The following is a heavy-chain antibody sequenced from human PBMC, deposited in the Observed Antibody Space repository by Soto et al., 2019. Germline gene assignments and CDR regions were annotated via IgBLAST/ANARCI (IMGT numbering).Heavy chain of an antibody. D-gene: IGHD3-16*01. Sequence: PGGSLSPSCAASGFIFSGYAMHWVRQAPGPGQQWVTLISYDGSNKYYADSVKGRFTISRDSSKNTMYLQMNSLRAEDTAVFYCARGSGGYSYYGVDVWGQGTTVTVSS. CDR2: ISYDGSNK. J-gene: IGHJ6*02. CDR1: GFIFSGYA. V-gene: IGHV3-30-3*01. CDR3: ARGSGGYSYYGVDV.